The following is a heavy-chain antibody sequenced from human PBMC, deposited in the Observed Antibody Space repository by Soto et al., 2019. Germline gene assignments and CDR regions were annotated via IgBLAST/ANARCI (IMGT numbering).Heavy chain of an antibody. D-gene: IGHD3-3*01. Sequence: QVQLVQSGAEVKKPGSSEWVSCKASGGAFRNYAISWVRQAPGKGPELMGTIIPRLGTPIYARKFQGRVTITADEFTNTVYMDLNSLGAEDSAIYYCARPVTYYDVWSGYPPFDFWGQGTLVTVSS. CDR1: GGAFRNYA. CDR3: ARPVTYYDVWSGYPPFDF. CDR2: IIPRLGTP. V-gene: IGHV1-69*11. J-gene: IGHJ4*02.